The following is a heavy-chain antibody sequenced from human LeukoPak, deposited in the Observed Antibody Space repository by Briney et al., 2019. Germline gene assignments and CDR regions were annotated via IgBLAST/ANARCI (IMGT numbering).Heavy chain of an antibody. J-gene: IGHJ6*03. V-gene: IGHV4-39*07. CDR3: ARAPRITIFGVVILKENYYYYMDV. Sequence: SETLSLTCTVSGGSISSSSYYWVWIRQTPGKGLEWIGSVYQSGSTYYNPSLNNPSLKSRVTISSDTSKNHFSLKLSSVTAADTAVHYCARAPRITIFGVVILKENYYYYMDVWGKGTTVTVSS. CDR1: GGSISSSSYY. D-gene: IGHD3-3*01. CDR2: VYQSGST.